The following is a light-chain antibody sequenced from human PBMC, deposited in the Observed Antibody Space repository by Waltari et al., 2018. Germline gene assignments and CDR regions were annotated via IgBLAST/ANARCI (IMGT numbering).Light chain of an antibody. J-gene: IGLJ3*02. Sequence: QTVGTQEPSLEVSPGGTVTLTCGLRSGSVSTTYYLSWYQQTPGQAPRPLIYSTNTRSSGVPDRISGSILGNKAALTITGAQADDESDYYCVLYMGGGILFGGGTKLTVL. V-gene: IGLV8-61*01. CDR2: STN. CDR3: VLYMGGGIL. CDR1: SGSVSTTYY.